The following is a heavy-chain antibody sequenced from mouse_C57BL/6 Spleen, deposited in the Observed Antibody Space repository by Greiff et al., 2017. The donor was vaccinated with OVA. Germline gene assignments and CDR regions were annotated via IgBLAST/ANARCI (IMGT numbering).Heavy chain of an antibody. J-gene: IGHJ2*01. D-gene: IGHD1-1*01. CDR2: IRNKANGYTT. V-gene: IGHV7-3*01. Sequence: EVKVEESGGGLVQPGGSLSLSCAASGFTFTDYYMSWVRQPPGKALEWLGFIRNKANGYTTEYSASVKGRFTISRDNSQSILYLQMNALRAEDSATYYCARSIITTVVGEDYFDYWGQGTTLTVSS. CDR1: GFTFTDYY. CDR3: ARSIITTVVGEDYFDY.